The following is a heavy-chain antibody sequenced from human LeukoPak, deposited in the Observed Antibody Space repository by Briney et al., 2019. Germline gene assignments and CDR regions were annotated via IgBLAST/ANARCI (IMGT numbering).Heavy chain of an antibody. J-gene: IGHJ4*02. Sequence: SQTLSLTCTVSGGSISSYYWSWVRQPAGKGLEWIGRIYASGNTNYNPSLKGRVTMTVDTSKNQFSLNLSSVTAADTAVYYCARGRGSSWYYFDSWGQGTLVTVSS. V-gene: IGHV4-4*07. CDR2: IYASGNT. CDR1: GGSISSYY. CDR3: ARGRGSSWYYFDS. D-gene: IGHD6-13*01.